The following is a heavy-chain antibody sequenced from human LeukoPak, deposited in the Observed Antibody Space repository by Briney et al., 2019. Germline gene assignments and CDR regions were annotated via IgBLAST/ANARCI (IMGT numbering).Heavy chain of an antibody. CDR3: ERHPLVGARNAFDI. V-gene: IGHV4-59*08. CDR1: GGSISRYY. CDR2: MYYSGNT. Sequence: SETLSLTCNVSGGSISRYYWSWIRQPPGEGLECIGYMYYSGNTNYNPSLKSRVTTSVDSSKNQFSRKLSSVTAADTAVYYCERHPLVGARNAFDIWGQGTMVTVSS. J-gene: IGHJ3*02. D-gene: IGHD1-26*01.